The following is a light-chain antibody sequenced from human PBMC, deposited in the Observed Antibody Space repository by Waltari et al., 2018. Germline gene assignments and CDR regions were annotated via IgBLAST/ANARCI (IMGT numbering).Light chain of an antibody. Sequence: DIQMTQSPSTPSASVGDSVAITCRGTQSISGWLAWYQQKPGEAPKLLFYKASSLESGVPTRFSGSGSGTEFTLTISSLQPDDFATYYCQQFHSYPITFGGGTKVEIK. CDR2: KAS. J-gene: IGKJ4*01. V-gene: IGKV1-5*03. CDR1: QSISGW. CDR3: QQFHSYPIT.